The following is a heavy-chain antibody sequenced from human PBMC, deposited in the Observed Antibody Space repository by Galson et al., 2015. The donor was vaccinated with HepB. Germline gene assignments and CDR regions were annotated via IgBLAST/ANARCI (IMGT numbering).Heavy chain of an antibody. D-gene: IGHD3-10*01. CDR3: AKDQGGSFPYYFDY. CDR2: IYSSGST. Sequence: TLSLTCTVPGGSISSGNYYWSWIRQPAGRVREWIGRIYSSGSTNYNPSLKGRVTLSVDTSQNHFYLQRASVTAADTAVYYCAKDQGGSFPYYFDYWGQGTLVTVSS. CDR1: GGSISSGNYY. V-gene: IGHV4-61*02. J-gene: IGHJ4*02.